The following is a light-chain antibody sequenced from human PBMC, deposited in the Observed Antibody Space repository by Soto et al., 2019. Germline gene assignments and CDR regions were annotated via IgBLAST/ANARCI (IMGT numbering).Light chain of an antibody. Sequence: QSVLTQPPSVSGAPGQRVTISCTGSSSNIGAGYDVHWYQQLPGTAPKLLIYGNIDRPSGVPDRFSGSKSGTSASLAITGLRAEDEADYYCQSYDSSLSAWVFGGGTKLTVL. CDR1: SSNIGAGYD. J-gene: IGLJ2*01. CDR2: GNI. CDR3: QSYDSSLSAWV. V-gene: IGLV1-40*01.